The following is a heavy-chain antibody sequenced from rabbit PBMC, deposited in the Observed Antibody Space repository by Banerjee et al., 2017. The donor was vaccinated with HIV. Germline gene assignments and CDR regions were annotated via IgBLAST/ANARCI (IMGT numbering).Heavy chain of an antibody. J-gene: IGHJ4*01. D-gene: IGHD8-1*01. CDR2: IYANDPNT. CDR3: ARGPGSSDL. V-gene: IGHV1S45*01. Sequence: QEQLEESGGDLVQPEGSLTLTCKASGFDFSSNAISWVRQTPGKGLEWIGCIYANDPNTQYASWAKGRFTISKTLSTTVTLQMTSLTAADTATYFCARGPGSSDLWGPGTLVTVS. CDR1: GFDFSSNA.